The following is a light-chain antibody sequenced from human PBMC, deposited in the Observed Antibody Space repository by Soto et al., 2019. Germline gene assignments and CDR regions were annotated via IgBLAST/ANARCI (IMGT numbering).Light chain of an antibody. CDR1: QNISSRY. CDR2: GAS. V-gene: IGKV3-20*01. J-gene: IGKJ4*01. Sequence: EIGLTQSPGTLSLSPGERATLSCRASQNISSRYLAWYQQKPGQAPRLLISGASSRATGIPDRFSGSGSGTDFTLTISRLEPEDFAVYHCQQYGNWPLGFGGGTKVDIK. CDR3: QQYGNWPLG.